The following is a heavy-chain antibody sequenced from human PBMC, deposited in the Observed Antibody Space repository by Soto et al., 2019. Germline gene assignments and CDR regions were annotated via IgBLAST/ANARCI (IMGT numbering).Heavy chain of an antibody. Sequence: HSWSPALSSAASSGCINIYVCTGIRQHPGKGLEWIGYIYYSGSTNYNPSLKSRVTISVDTSKNQFSLKLSSVTAADTAVYYCARLGTIPSYYTYYYYYYMDVWGKGTTVTVSS. D-gene: IGHD2-2*02. CDR1: SGCINIYV. CDR2: IYYSGST. J-gene: IGHJ6*03. V-gene: IGHV4-59*08. CDR3: ARLGTIPSYYTYYYYYYMDV.